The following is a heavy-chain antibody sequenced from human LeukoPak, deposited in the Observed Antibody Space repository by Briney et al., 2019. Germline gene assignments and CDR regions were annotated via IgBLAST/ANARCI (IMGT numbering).Heavy chain of an antibody. D-gene: IGHD4-17*01. CDR2: ITYSGST. J-gene: IGHJ3*02. Sequence: SETLSLTCTVSGGSISSSTYDWDWIRQSPGKGLEWIGSITYSGSTYYNPSLKSRVTISADTSKNQFSLKLSSVTAADTAVFYCARRSTTVGVRHAFDIWGQGTMVTVSS. V-gene: IGHV4-39*01. CDR1: GGSISSSTYD. CDR3: ARRSTTVGVRHAFDI.